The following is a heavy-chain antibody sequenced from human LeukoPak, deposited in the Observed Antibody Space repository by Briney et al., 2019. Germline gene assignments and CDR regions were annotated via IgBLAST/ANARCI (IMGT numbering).Heavy chain of an antibody. CDR1: GFTFDDYG. J-gene: IGHJ4*02. D-gene: IGHD3-22*01. CDR3: AKDRAYYSDSSGYYLVRAYDY. V-gene: IGHV3-23*01. Sequence: GGSLRLSCAASGFTFDDYGMSWVRQAPGKGLEWVSGISGSGGSTFYADSVKGRFTISRDNSKNTLYLQMNSLRAEDTAVYYCAKDRAYYSDSSGYYLVRAYDYWGQGTLVTVSS. CDR2: ISGSGGST.